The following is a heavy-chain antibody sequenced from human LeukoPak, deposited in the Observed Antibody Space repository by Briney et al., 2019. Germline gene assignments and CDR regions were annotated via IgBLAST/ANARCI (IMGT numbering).Heavy chain of an antibody. D-gene: IGHD2-21*01. Sequence: RASVKVSCKVSGYTFTDYYMHWVQQAPGKGLEWMGLVDPEDGETIYAEKFQGRVTITADTSTDTAYMELSSLRSEDTAVYYCATVYCGGDCYPAEYLQHWGQGTLVTVSS. CDR3: ATVYCGGDCYPAEYLQH. CDR2: VDPEDGET. V-gene: IGHV1-69-2*01. J-gene: IGHJ1*01. CDR1: GYTFTDYY.